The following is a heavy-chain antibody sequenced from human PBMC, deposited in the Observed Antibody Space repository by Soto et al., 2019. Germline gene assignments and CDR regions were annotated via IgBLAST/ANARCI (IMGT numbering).Heavy chain of an antibody. CDR3: ARAIGPTLFDY. D-gene: IGHD3-22*01. Sequence: GGSLRLSCSASGFTFSSYDMHWVRQGPGKGLEWVSAIGTAGDTNYAGSVKGRFTISRENAKNSLYLQMNSLRAGDTAIYFCARAIGPTLFDYWGKGTLVTV. J-gene: IGHJ4*02. CDR2: IGTAGDT. V-gene: IGHV3-13*04. CDR1: GFTFSSYD.